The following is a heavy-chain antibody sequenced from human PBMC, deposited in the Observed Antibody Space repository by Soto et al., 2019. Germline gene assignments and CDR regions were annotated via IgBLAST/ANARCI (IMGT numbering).Heavy chain of an antibody. Sequence: QITLKESGPMLVKPTETLTLTCTFSGFSLSTRGVGVGWIRQPPGKALEWLALIYWDDDKRYSPSLESRVTITKDTSNNQVVLTLNNLDPVDTATYYCAHRPLPYSHYFDYWGQGALVTVSS. D-gene: IGHD4-4*01. V-gene: IGHV2-5*02. CDR1: GFSLSTRGVG. CDR2: IYWDDDK. CDR3: AHRPLPYSHYFDY. J-gene: IGHJ4*02.